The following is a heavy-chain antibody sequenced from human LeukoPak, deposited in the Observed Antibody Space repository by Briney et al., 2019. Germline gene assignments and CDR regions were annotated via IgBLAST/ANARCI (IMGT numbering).Heavy chain of an antibody. CDR3: ARAGQQLHPPDY. J-gene: IGHJ4*02. CDR1: GGPISSYY. Sequence: SETLSLTCTDSGGPISSYYWSWIRQPAGKGLEWIGRIYTSGSTNYNPSLKSRVTMSVDTSKNQFSLKLSSVTAADTAVYYCARAGQQLHPPDYWGQGTLVTVSS. V-gene: IGHV4-4*07. D-gene: IGHD6-13*01. CDR2: IYTSGST.